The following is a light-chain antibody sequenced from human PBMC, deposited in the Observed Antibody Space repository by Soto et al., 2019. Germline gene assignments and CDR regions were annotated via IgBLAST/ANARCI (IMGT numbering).Light chain of an antibody. CDR2: GAS. CDR1: QSVTTR. J-gene: IGKJ5*01. V-gene: IGKV3-20*01. CDR3: QQYGGSPIT. Sequence: LTQSPGTLSLSTGERVTLSCRASQSVTTRLAWYQHKPGQAPTLLMSGASNRASGVPVRFSGSGSGTDFTLTITRLEPEDFALYYCQQYGGSPITFGLRTRLEI.